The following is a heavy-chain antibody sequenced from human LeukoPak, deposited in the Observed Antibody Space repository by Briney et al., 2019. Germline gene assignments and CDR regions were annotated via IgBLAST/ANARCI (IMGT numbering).Heavy chain of an antibody. CDR2: ISDYNGNT. Sequence: ASVKVSCKASGGTFSSYAISWVRQAPGQGLEWMGWISDYNGNTKYAQKLQGRVTMTTDTSTSTAYMELRSLRSDDTAVYYCARDLYRDSLPVSWFDPWGQGTLVTVSS. D-gene: IGHD4-11*01. J-gene: IGHJ5*02. CDR3: ARDLYRDSLPVSWFDP. V-gene: IGHV1-18*01. CDR1: GGTFSSYA.